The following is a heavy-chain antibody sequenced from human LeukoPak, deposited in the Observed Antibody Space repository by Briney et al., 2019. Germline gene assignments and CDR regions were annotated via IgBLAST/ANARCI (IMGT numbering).Heavy chain of an antibody. CDR2: ISSRSTTI. Sequence: GGTLRLSCAASGFTFSSYGMSWVRQAPGKGLDWVSYISSRSTTIYYADSVKGRFTISRDNSKNTLYLQMNSLRAEDTAVYYCAKDAYGDYGNWFDPWGQGTLVTVSS. CDR3: AKDAYGDYGNWFDP. V-gene: IGHV3-48*01. D-gene: IGHD4-17*01. J-gene: IGHJ5*02. CDR1: GFTFSSYG.